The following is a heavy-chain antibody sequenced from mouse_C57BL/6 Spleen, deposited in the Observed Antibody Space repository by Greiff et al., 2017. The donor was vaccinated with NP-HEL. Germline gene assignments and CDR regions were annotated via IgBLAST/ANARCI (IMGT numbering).Heavy chain of an antibody. J-gene: IGHJ4*01. CDR3: ASSYYYGSSYYAMDY. Sequence: VQLQQSGAELVKPGASVKISCKASGYTFTDYYINWVKQRPGQGLEWIGKIGPGSGSTYYNEKLKGKATLTADKSSSTAYMQLSSLTSEDSAVYFCASSYYYGSSYYAMDYWGQGTSVTVSS. CDR2: IGPGSGST. V-gene: IGHV1-77*01. CDR1: GYTFTDYY. D-gene: IGHD1-1*01.